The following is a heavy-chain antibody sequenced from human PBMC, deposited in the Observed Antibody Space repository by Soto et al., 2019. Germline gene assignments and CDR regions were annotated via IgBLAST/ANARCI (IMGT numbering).Heavy chain of an antibody. CDR3: AKDYGEAIDY. Sequence: WGSLRLSCAASGFTFSSYAMSWVRQAPGRGLEWVSAISGSVGSTYYADSVKGRFTISRDNSKNTLYLQMNSLRAEDTAVYYCAKDYGEAIDYWGQETLVTVSS. CDR2: ISGSVGST. D-gene: IGHD4-17*01. CDR1: GFTFSSYA. V-gene: IGHV3-23*01. J-gene: IGHJ4*02.